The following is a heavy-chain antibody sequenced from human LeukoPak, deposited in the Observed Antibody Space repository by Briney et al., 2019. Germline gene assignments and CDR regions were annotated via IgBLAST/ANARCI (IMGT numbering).Heavy chain of an antibody. Sequence: PGGSLRLSCIASGFTFSNYGMHWVRQAPGKGLDWVAFIRFDESDKYYADSVKGRFTISRDSSKNTVYLQMNSLRPEDTAVYYCVKDGYCSSASCYAGHWFDDWAQGTLLTVSS. D-gene: IGHD2-2*03. V-gene: IGHV3-30*02. CDR1: GFTFSNYG. CDR3: VKDGYCSSASCYAGHWFDD. J-gene: IGHJ5*02. CDR2: IRFDESDK.